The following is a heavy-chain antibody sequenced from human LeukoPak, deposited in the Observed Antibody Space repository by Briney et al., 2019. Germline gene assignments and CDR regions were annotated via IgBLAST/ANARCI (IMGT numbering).Heavy chain of an antibody. CDR2: IYSGGST. CDR1: GFTVSSNY. Sequence: GGSLRLSCAASGFTVSSNYINWVRQAPGKGREGVSMIYSGGSTYYADSVKRRFTISRDNSKNTVYLQMNSLRAEDTAVYYCARGNCGGDCSVFDYWGQGTLVTVSS. CDR3: ARGNCGGDCSVFDY. J-gene: IGHJ4*02. D-gene: IGHD2-21*02. V-gene: IGHV3-66*01.